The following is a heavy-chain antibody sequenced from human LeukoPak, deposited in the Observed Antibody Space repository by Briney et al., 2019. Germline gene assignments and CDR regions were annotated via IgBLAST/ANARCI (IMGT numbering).Heavy chain of an antibody. CDR1: GYTFPIYY. V-gene: IGHV1-46*01. J-gene: IGHJ5*02. D-gene: IGHD6-25*01. CDR3: AREWLSGYWFDP. Sequence: GASVKVSCTASGYTFPIYYMHWVRLAPGQGLEWMGIINPSGGTTNFAQKFQGRVTMTRDTSTSTVYMELSSLISEDTAVYYCAREWLSGYWFDPWGQGRMVTVSS. CDR2: INPSGGTT.